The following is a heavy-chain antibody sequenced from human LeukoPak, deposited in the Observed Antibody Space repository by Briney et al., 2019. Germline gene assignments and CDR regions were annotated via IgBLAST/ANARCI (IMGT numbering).Heavy chain of an antibody. V-gene: IGHV3-9*01. CDR1: GFTFDDYA. D-gene: IGHD2-21*02. CDR2: ISWNSGSI. Sequence: GRSLRLSCAASGFTFDDYAMHWVRQAPGKGLEWVSGISWNSGSIGYADSVKGRFTISRDNAKNSLYLQMNSLRAEDTALYYCAKGSGGDFYWGRGTLVTVSS. CDR3: AKGSGGDFY. J-gene: IGHJ4*02.